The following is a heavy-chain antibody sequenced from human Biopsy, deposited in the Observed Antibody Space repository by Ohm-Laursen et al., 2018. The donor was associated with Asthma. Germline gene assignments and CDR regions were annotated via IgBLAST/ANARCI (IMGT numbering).Heavy chain of an antibody. CDR3: AMSPTRGPEVWEAFAFDI. V-gene: IGHV4-39*01. J-gene: IGHJ3*02. Sequence: GTLSLTCTVSGGSISSSSYYWGWLRQPPGKGLEWIGSIYYSGSTYYNPSLKSRVTISVDTSKNQFSLKLSSVTAADTAVYYCAMSPTRGPEVWEAFAFDIWGQGTMVTVSS. CDR2: IYYSGST. CDR1: GGSISSSSYY. D-gene: IGHD3-16*01.